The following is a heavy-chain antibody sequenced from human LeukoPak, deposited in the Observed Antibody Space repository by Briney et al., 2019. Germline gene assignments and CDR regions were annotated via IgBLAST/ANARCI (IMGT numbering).Heavy chain of an antibody. V-gene: IGHV4-4*07. CDR1: GGSISSYY. D-gene: IGHD5-18*01. J-gene: IGHJ4*02. Sequence: SETLSLTCTVSGGSISSYYWSWIRQPAGKGLEWIGRIYTSGSTNYNPSLKSRVTISVDTSKNQFSLKLSSVTAADTAVYYCARGPATAMVNPQLDYWGQGTLVTVSS. CDR3: ARGPATAMVNPQLDY. CDR2: IYTSGST.